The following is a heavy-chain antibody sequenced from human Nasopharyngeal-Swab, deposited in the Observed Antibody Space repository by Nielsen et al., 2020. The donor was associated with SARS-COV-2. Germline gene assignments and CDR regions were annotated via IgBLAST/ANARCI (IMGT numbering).Heavy chain of an antibody. Sequence: LRLSCTVSGGSISSGSYYWSWIRQPAGKGLEWIGRIYTSGSTNYNPSLKSRVTISVDTSKNQFSLKLSSVTAADTAVYYCARSVPAALFDYWGQGTLVTVSS. CDR3: ARSVPAALFDY. J-gene: IGHJ4*02. CDR2: IYTSGST. D-gene: IGHD2-2*01. CDR1: GGSISSGSYY. V-gene: IGHV4-61*02.